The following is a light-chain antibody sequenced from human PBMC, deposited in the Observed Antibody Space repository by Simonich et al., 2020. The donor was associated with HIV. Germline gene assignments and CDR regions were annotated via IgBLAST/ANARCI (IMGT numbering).Light chain of an antibody. CDR3: QQYYSTPGT. J-gene: IGKJ2*01. Sequence: DIVMTQSPNSLAVSLGERATINCKSSQRVLYSSNNKNYLAWYQQKPGQPPKLRIYWASTRESGVPDRFSGSGSGTEFSLTISSLQAEDVAVYYCQQYYSTPGTFGQGTKLEIK. CDR2: WAS. V-gene: IGKV4-1*01. CDR1: QRVLYSSNNKNY.